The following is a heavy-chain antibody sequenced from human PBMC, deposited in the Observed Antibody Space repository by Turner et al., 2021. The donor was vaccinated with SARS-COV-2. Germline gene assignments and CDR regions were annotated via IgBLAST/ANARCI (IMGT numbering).Heavy chain of an antibody. V-gene: IGHV3-30*18. D-gene: IGHD6-19*01. Sequence: QVQLVESGGGVVQPGRSLRLSCAASGFTFSSYGMHWVRQAPGKGLEWVAVISYDGSNKYYADSVKGRFTISRDNSKNTLYLQMNSLRAEDTAVYYCAKAETYSSGWSGGRYYYYYYMDVWGKGTTVTVSS. CDR2: ISYDGSNK. J-gene: IGHJ6*03. CDR3: AKAETYSSGWSGGRYYYYYYMDV. CDR1: GFTFSSYG.